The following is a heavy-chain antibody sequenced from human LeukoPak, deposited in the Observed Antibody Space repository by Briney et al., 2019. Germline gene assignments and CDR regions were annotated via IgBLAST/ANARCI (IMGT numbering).Heavy chain of an antibody. J-gene: IGHJ6*02. CDR3: AKGGSRYYYYGMDV. V-gene: IGHV3-23*01. CDR2: ISGSGGST. Sequence: GGSLRLSCAASGFTFSSYGMHWVRQAPGKGLEWVSAISGSGGSTYYADSVKGRFTISRDNSKNTLYLQMNSLRAEDTAVYYCAKGGSRYYYYGMDVWGQGTTVTVSS. CDR1: GFTFSSYG.